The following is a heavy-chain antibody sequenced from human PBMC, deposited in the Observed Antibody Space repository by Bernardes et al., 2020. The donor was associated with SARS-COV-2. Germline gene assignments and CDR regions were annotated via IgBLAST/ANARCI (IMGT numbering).Heavy chain of an antibody. CDR1: GFTVSSNY. CDR2: IYSGGST. V-gene: IGHV3-53*01. D-gene: IGHD3-22*01. Sequence: GGSRRLSCAASGFTVSSNYMSWVRQAPGKGLEWVSVIYSGGSTYYADSVKGRFTISRDNSKNTLYRQMNSLRAKDTAVYYCATVTYYYDSSGLFDYWGQGTLVTVSS. CDR3: ATVTYYYDSSGLFDY. J-gene: IGHJ4*02.